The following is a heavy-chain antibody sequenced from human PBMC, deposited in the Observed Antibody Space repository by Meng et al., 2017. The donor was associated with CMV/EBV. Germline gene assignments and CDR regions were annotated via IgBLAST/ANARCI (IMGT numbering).Heavy chain of an antibody. Sequence: ESLKISCAASGFTFSSYSMNWVRQAPGKGLEWIGEINHSGSTNYNPSLKSRVTISVDTSKNQFSLKLSSVTAADTAVYYCARGKTFYYYYGMDVWGQGTTVTVSS. CDR1: GFTFSSYS. V-gene: IGHV4-34*01. CDR3: ARGKTFYYYYGMDV. J-gene: IGHJ6*02. CDR2: INHSGST.